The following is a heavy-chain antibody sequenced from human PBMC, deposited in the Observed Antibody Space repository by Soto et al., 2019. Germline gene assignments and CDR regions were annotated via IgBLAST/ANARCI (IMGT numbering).Heavy chain of an antibody. CDR3: AKLPNCGGDCYFDY. CDR2: VRFDAINK. V-gene: IGHV3-30*02. D-gene: IGHD2-21*02. Sequence: PVVCLGLSWATSGFAFSSYGMHWVRQAPGKGLEWVAVVRFDAINKYYADSVKGRFTISRDNSKSMVYLQMNSLRPDDTAVYYCAKLPNCGGDCYFDYWGQGTLVTVSS. CDR1: GFAFSSYG. J-gene: IGHJ4*02.